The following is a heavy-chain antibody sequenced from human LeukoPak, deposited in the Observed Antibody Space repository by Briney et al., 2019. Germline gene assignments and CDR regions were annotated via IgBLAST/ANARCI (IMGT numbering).Heavy chain of an antibody. V-gene: IGHV4-59*01. J-gene: IGHJ5*02. CDR1: GGSISSYY. Sequence: TSETLSLTCTVSGGSISSYYWSWIRQPPGKGLEWIGYIYYSGSTNYNPSLKSRVTISVDTSKNQFSLKLSSVTAADTAVYYCARESPGPGLRYFDWAFDPWGQGTLVTVSS. CDR3: ARESPGPGLRYFDWAFDP. D-gene: IGHD3-9*01. CDR2: IYYSGST.